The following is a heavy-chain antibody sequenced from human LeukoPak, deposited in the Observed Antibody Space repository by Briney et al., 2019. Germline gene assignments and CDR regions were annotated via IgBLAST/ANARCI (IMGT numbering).Heavy chain of an antibody. J-gene: IGHJ6*04. CDR1: GSTFSNYW. CDR2: ISSSGSTI. Sequence: PGGSLRLSCAASGSTFSNYWMHWVRQAPGKGLEWVSYISSSGSTIYYADSVKGRFTISRDNAKNSLYLQMNSLRAEDTAVYYCAELGITMIGGVWGKGTTVTSPQ. CDR3: AELGITMIGGV. V-gene: IGHV3-48*04. D-gene: IGHD3-10*02.